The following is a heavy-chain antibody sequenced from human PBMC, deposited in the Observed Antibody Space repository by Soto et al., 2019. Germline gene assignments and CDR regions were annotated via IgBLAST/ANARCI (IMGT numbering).Heavy chain of an antibody. V-gene: IGHV1-2*02. Sequence: ASGKVSCDSSGYTFTGYFMHCVRQPPGQGLEWMGWINPNSGDTNYAQKFQGRVTMTRDMSISTAYMELRRLTSDDTAVYYCARVRTYYDSSGSLDYWGQ. D-gene: IGHD3-22*01. CDR3: ARVRTYYDSSGSLDY. CDR1: GYTFTGYF. CDR2: INPNSGDT. J-gene: IGHJ4*02.